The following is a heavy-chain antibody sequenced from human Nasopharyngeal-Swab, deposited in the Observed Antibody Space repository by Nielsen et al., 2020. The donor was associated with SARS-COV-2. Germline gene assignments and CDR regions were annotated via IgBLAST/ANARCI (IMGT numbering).Heavy chain of an antibody. CDR1: GGSISSSSYY. CDR3: ARGVVVIPNYYYYYYMDV. D-gene: IGHD2-21*01. CDR2: IYYSGST. V-gene: IGHV4-31*03. J-gene: IGHJ6*03. Sequence: SETLSLTCTVSGGSISSSSYYWGWIRQPPGKGLEWIGYIYYSGSTYYNPSLKSRVTISVDTSKNQFSLKLSSVTAADTAVYYCARGVVVIPNYYYYYYMDVWGKGTTVTVSS.